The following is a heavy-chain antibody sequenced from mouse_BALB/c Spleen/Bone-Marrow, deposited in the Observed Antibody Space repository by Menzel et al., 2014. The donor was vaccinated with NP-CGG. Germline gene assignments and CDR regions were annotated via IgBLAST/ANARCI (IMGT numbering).Heavy chain of an antibody. CDR1: GFSLTSYG. CDR2: IWAGGST. Sequence: VKLMESGSGLVAPSQSLSITCSVSGFSLTSYGVHWVRQPPGKVLEWLGVIWAGGSTNYNSALMSRLSISKDNSKSQVFLKMNSLQTDDTAMYYCARGSYYEGAMDYWGQGTSVTVSS. J-gene: IGHJ4*01. V-gene: IGHV2-9*02. CDR3: ARGSYYEGAMDY. D-gene: IGHD1-1*01.